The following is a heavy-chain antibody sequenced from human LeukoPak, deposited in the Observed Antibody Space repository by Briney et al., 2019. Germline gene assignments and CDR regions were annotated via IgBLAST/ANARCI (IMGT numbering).Heavy chain of an antibody. Sequence: ASVKVSCKASGGTFSSYAISWVRQAPGQGLEWMGGIIPIFGTANYAQKFQGRVTITADESTSTAYMELSSLRSEDTAVYYCARLTIFGVVTFHGWFDPWGQGTLVTVSS. V-gene: IGHV1-69*13. CDR1: GGTFSSYA. CDR3: ARLTIFGVVTFHGWFDP. D-gene: IGHD3-3*01. J-gene: IGHJ5*02. CDR2: IIPIFGTA.